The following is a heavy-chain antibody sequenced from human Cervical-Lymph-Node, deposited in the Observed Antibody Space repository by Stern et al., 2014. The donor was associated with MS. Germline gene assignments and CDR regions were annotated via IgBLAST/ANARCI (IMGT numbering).Heavy chain of an antibody. J-gene: IGHJ4*02. CDR2: ISYDGSNK. CDR1: GFTFSRYG. V-gene: IGHV3-30*18. D-gene: IGHD6-6*01. CDR3: AKDRDEYSSSYFDY. Sequence: QVQLVQSGGGVLHPAPPLTLPCAASGFTFSRYGMHWVRQAPGKGLEWVAVISYDGSNKYYADSVKGRFTISRDNSKNTLYLQMNSLRAEDTAVYYCAKDRDEYSSSYFDYWGQGTLVTVSS.